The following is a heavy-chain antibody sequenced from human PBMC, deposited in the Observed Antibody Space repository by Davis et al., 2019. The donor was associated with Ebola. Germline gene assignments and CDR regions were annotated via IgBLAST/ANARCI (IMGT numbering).Heavy chain of an antibody. CDR3: ARRPAVVMGAMDV. V-gene: IGHV5-51*01. CDR1: GYMFSNYW. D-gene: IGHD3-22*01. Sequence: GESLKISCKGSGYMFSNYWIGWVRQMPGRGLEWMGIIYPGDSDAIYSPSFQGQVTISADKSISTAYLQWNSLKASDTAMYYCARRPAVVMGAMDVWGKGATVTVS. J-gene: IGHJ6*03. CDR2: IYPGDSDA.